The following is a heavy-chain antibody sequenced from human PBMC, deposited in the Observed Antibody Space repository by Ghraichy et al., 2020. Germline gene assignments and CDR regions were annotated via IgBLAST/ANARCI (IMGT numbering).Heavy chain of an antibody. CDR1: GGSISNWY. Sequence: SETLSLTCSVSGGSISNWYWSWIRQPPGKGLEWIGYIYNSGSTDYNPSLKSRVTISVDTSKNQFSLKLSSVTAADTAVYYCARDREFGYWGQGTLVTVSS. CDR3: ARDREFGY. J-gene: IGHJ4*02. CDR2: IYNSGST. V-gene: IGHV4-59*01.